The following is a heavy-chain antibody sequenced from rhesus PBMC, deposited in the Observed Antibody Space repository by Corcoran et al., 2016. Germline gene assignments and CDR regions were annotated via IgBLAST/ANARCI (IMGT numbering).Heavy chain of an antibody. D-gene: IGHD6-31*01. V-gene: IGHV4-165*01. CDR1: AAPITGYY. CDR3: ARRGSGWYNSLDV. Sequence: QVQLQASGPGLVKLSETLSLTCAVSAAPITGYYWNWHRPPPGTGLEWIVSIGCSRGSTYYNPSLKSRVTISKDTSKNQFALKLSSVTAADTAVYYCARRGSGWYNSLDVWGRGVLVTVSS. CDR2: IGCSRGST. J-gene: IGHJ5-2*02.